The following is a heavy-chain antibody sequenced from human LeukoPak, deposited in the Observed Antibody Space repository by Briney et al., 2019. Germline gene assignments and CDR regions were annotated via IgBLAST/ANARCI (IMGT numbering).Heavy chain of an antibody. CDR2: ISGSGGST. Sequence: GGSLRLSCAASGFTFSSYAMSWVRQAPGKGLEWVSAISGSGGSTYYADSVKGRFTISRGNSKNTLYPQMNSLRAEDTAVYYCGKVLQLLFYFDYWGQGTLVTVSS. J-gene: IGHJ4*02. CDR3: GKVLQLLFYFDY. CDR1: GFTFSSYA. V-gene: IGHV3-23*01. D-gene: IGHD2-2*01.